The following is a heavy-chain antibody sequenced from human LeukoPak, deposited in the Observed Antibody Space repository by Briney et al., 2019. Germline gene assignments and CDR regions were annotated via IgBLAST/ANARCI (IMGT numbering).Heavy chain of an antibody. D-gene: IGHD5-12*01. Sequence: PSETLSLTCTVTGGSISSSSYYWGWIRQPPGKGLEWIGSIYYSGSTYYNPSLKSRVTISVDTSKNQFSLKLSSVTAADTAVYYCASPPVRGYSGRGGYYFDYWGQGTLVTVSS. V-gene: IGHV4-39*01. CDR1: GGSISSSSYY. J-gene: IGHJ4*02. CDR2: IYYSGST. CDR3: ASPPVRGYSGRGGYYFDY.